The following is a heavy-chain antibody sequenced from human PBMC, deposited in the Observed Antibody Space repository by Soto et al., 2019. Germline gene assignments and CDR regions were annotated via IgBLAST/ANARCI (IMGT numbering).Heavy chain of an antibody. CDR1: GYTFTSYY. J-gene: IGHJ6*02. V-gene: IGHV1-46*01. CDR2: INPSGGST. D-gene: IGHD6-13*01. Sequence: ASVKVSCKASGYTFTSYYMHWVRQAPGQGLEWMGIINPSGGSTSYAQKFQGRVTMTRDTSTSTVYMELSSLRSEDTAVYYCANREDSSSWYGYYYYGMDVWGQGTTVTLSS. CDR3: ANREDSSSWYGYYYYGMDV.